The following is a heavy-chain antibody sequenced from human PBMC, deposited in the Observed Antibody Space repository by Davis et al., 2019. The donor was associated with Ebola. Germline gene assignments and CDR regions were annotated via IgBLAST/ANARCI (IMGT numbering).Heavy chain of an antibody. CDR3: ARHHYDSSGSYIFGDY. CDR2: IHYSGST. Sequence: PSETLSLTCTVSGDSISSYYWSWIRQPPGKGLEWIGYIHYSGSTLYNPSLKSRVTISVDTSKNQLSLKVNSLTAADTAVYYCARHHYDSSGSYIFGDYWGQGALVTVSS. J-gene: IGHJ4*02. D-gene: IGHD3-22*01. CDR1: GDSISSYY. V-gene: IGHV4-59*08.